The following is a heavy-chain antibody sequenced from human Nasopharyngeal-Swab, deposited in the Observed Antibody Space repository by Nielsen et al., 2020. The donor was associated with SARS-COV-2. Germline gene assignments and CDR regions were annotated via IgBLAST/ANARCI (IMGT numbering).Heavy chain of an antibody. Sequence: GGSLRLSCAASGFTFSNFAMSWVRQAPGKGLEWVSVISGDSDSTYYTDSVRGRFTISRDNSKNTLYLQMNSLRAEDTAVYYCAKGVYSYGYVADLYFDYWGQGTLVTVSS. CDR3: AKGVYSYGYVADLYFDY. J-gene: IGHJ4*02. CDR2: ISGDSDST. D-gene: IGHD5-18*01. CDR1: GFTFSNFA. V-gene: IGHV3-23*01.